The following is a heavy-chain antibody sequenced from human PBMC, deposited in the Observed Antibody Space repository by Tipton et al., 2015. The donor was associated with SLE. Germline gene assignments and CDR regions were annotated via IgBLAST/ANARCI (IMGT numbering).Heavy chain of an antibody. V-gene: IGHV4-34*12. CDR1: GESFNGYF. CDR2: IIHSGVT. Sequence: LRLSCAVYGESFNGYFWTWIRQPPGKGLEWIAEIIHSGVTNYNPSLKSRVTIPVDMSKNQVSLKLSSVTAADTAVYYCARVAPTEVFDYWGQGTLVTVSS. D-gene: IGHD1-1*01. J-gene: IGHJ4*02. CDR3: ARVAPTEVFDY.